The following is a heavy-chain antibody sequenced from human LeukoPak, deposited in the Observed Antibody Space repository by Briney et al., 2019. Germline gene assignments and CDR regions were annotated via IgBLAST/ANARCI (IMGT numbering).Heavy chain of an antibody. Sequence: GGSLRLSCAASGFTFSSYSMNWVRQAPGKGLEWVSSISSSSSYIYYADSVKGRFTISRDNAKNSLYLQMNSLRAEDTAVYYCARDHSSCSSTSCYPDYFDYWGQGTLVTVSS. D-gene: IGHD2-2*01. CDR3: ARDHSSCSSTSCYPDYFDY. CDR2: ISSSSSYI. J-gene: IGHJ4*02. V-gene: IGHV3-21*01. CDR1: GFTFSSYS.